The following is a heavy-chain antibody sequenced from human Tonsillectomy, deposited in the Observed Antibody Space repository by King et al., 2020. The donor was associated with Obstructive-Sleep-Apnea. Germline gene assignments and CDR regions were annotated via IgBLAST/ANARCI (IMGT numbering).Heavy chain of an antibody. CDR3: ARGSGAAGVNWFDP. CDR1: GGSFSDYY. V-gene: IGHV4-34*01. Sequence: VQLQQWGAGLLKPSETLSLTCAVFGGSFSDYYWSWIRQPPGKGLEWIGEINHSGSANYNPSLKSRVAVSADTSKNQFSLKLSSVTAADTAVYYCARGSGAAGVNWFDPWGQGALVTVSS. CDR2: INHSGSA. J-gene: IGHJ5*02. D-gene: IGHD6-13*01.